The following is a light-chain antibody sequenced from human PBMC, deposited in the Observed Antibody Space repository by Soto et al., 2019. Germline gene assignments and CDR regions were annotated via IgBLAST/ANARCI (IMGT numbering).Light chain of an antibody. Sequence: QPVLTQSPSASASLGASVKLTSTLSSGHSTYAIAWHQQQPEKGPRYLMKLDSDGSHSKGDGIPDRFSGSSSGAERYLTISSLQSEDEADYYCQTWATVPDWVFGGGTKLTVL. J-gene: IGLJ3*02. CDR3: QTWATVPDWV. CDR1: SGHSTYA. V-gene: IGLV4-69*01. CDR2: LDSDGSH.